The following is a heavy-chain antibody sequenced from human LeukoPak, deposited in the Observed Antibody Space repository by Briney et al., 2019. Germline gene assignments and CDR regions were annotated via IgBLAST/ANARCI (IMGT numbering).Heavy chain of an antibody. V-gene: IGHV3-21*01. CDR3: AREPFWSGYYSNLHFDY. Sequence: GGSLRLSCAASEFTFSSYNMNWVRQAPGKGLEWVSSISSSSRYIYYADSVKGRFTIPRDNAKNSLYLQMNSLRVEDTAVYYCAREPFWSGYYSNLHFDYWGQGTLVTVSS. CDR2: ISSSSRYI. CDR1: EFTFSSYN. D-gene: IGHD3-3*01. J-gene: IGHJ4*02.